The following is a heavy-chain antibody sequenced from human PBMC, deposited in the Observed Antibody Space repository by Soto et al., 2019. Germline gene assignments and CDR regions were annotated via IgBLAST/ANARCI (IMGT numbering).Heavy chain of an antibody. Sequence: PSETLSLTCAVYGGSFSDYYWSWIRQAPGKGLEWIGEINHSGSTNYNPSLKSRVTISVDTSKNQFSLKLSSVTAADTAVYYCAGSTSAIDAFDIWGQGTMVTVSS. J-gene: IGHJ3*02. CDR3: AGSTSAIDAFDI. CDR2: INHSGST. V-gene: IGHV4-34*01. D-gene: IGHD2-2*01. CDR1: GGSFSDYY.